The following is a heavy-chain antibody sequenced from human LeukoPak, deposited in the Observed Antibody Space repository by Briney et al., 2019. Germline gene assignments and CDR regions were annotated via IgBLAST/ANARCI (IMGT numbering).Heavy chain of an antibody. CDR2: ISSSSSYI. D-gene: IGHD2-2*02. V-gene: IGHV3-21*01. J-gene: IGHJ6*02. CDR3: ARRYCSSTSCYTYCNGLDV. Sequence: GGSLRLSCAASGFTFSTYTINWVRQTPGKGLEWVSSISSSSSYIYYADSVKGRFTISRDNGKKSVYLQMNSLRAEDTAVYYCARRYCSSTSCYTYCNGLDVWGQGTTVTVSS. CDR1: GFTFSTYT.